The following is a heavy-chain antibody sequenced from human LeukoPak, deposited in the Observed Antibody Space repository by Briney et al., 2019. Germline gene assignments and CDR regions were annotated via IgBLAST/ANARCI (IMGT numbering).Heavy chain of an antibody. D-gene: IGHD4-17*01. V-gene: IGHV1-2*02. CDR1: GYTFTGYY. CDR2: INPNSGGT. Sequence: ASVKVSCKASGYTFTGYYMHWVRQAPGQRLEWMGWINPNSGGTNYAQKFQGRVTMTRDTSISTAYMELSRLRSDDTAVYYCAKDDYGDYSWFDPWGQGTLVTVSS. J-gene: IGHJ5*02. CDR3: AKDDYGDYSWFDP.